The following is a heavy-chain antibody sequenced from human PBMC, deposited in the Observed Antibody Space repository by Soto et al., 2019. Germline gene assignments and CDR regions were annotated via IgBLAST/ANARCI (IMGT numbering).Heavy chain of an antibody. CDR3: TRQTRYSTVYFGD. CDR2: LWYDGNYK. CDR1: SRSG. V-gene: IGHV3-33*01. J-gene: IGHJ1*01. Sequence: SRSGGRRVRKDPGKGLEWVAVLWYDGNYKHYADSVKGRFTISRDNSKNTLYLQMDSLRVEDTAIYYGTRQTRYSTVYFGDWGQGSRHRL. D-gene: IGHD2-15*01.